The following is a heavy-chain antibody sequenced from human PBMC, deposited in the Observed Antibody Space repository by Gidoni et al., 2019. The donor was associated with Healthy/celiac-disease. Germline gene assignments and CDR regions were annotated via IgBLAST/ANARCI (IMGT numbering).Heavy chain of an antibody. D-gene: IGHD3-22*01. J-gene: IGHJ4*02. CDR3: AGVYYDSSGYMSY. CDR1: GFTFSSYW. Sequence: EVQLVESGGGLVQPGGSLSLSCSASGFTFSSYWMHWVRQAPGKGLVWVSRINSDGSSTSYADSVKGRFTISRDNAKNTLYLHMNSLRAEDTAVYYCAGVYYDSSGYMSYWGQGTLVTVSS. V-gene: IGHV3-74*01. CDR2: INSDGSST.